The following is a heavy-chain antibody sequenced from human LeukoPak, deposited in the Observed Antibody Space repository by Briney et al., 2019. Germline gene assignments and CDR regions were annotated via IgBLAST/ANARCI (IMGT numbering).Heavy chain of an antibody. V-gene: IGHV3-21*01. J-gene: IGHJ4*02. CDR1: GFTFSSYS. D-gene: IGHD3-3*01. CDR3: ARGFGVVPTTFFDY. CDR2: ISSSSSYI. Sequence: GGSLGLSCAASGFTFSSYSMNWVRQAPGKGLEWVSSISSSSSYIYYADSVKGRFTISRDNAKNSLYLQMNSLRAEDTAVYHCARGFGVVPTTFFDYWGQGTLVTFSS.